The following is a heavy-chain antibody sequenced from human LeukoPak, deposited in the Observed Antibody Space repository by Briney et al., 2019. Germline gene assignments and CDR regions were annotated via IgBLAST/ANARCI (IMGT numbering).Heavy chain of an antibody. J-gene: IGHJ4*02. Sequence: GASVKVSCKASGYTFTSYGISWVRQAPGQGLEWMGWISAYNGNTNYAKKLQGRVTMTTDTSTSTAYMELRSLRSDDTAVYYCARESGRYFDWLLYSWGQGTLVTVSS. V-gene: IGHV1-18*01. D-gene: IGHD3-9*01. CDR1: GYTFTSYG. CDR3: ARESGRYFDWLLYS. CDR2: ISAYNGNT.